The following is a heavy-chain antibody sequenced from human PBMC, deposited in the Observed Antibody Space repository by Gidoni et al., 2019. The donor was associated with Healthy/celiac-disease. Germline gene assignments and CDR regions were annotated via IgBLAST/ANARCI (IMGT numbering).Heavy chain of an antibody. Sequence: EVQLLESGGGLVQPGGSLRLSCAASGFTFSRYAMSWARQAPGKGLEGVSAISGSGGSTYFADSVKGRFTISRDNSKNTLYLQMNSLRAEDTAVYYCAKDSNVGYSGYDSGDYWGQGTLVTVSS. J-gene: IGHJ4*02. CDR3: AKDSNVGYSGYDSGDY. CDR1: GFTFSRYA. CDR2: ISGSGGST. V-gene: IGHV3-23*01. D-gene: IGHD5-12*01.